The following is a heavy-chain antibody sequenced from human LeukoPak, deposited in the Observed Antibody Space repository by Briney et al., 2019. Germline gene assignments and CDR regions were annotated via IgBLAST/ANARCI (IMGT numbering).Heavy chain of an antibody. CDR1: GGSFSGYY. CDR2: INHSGST. Sequence: PSETLSLTCAVDGGSFSGYYCSWIRQPPGKGLEWIGEINHSGSTNYNPSLKSRATISVDTSKNQFSLKLSSVTAADTAVYYCARGPDYYGSGSLPQNFDYWGQGTLVTVSS. J-gene: IGHJ4*02. CDR3: ARGPDYYGSGSLPQNFDY. V-gene: IGHV4-34*01. D-gene: IGHD3-10*01.